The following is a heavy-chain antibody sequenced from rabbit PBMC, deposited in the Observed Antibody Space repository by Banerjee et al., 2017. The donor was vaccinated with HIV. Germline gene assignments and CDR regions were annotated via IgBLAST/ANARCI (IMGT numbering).Heavy chain of an antibody. V-gene: IGHV1S40*01. CDR2: IYAGSSVGT. J-gene: IGHJ4*01. CDR1: GFSFSSGYY. Sequence: QSLEESGGDLVKPGASLTLTCTASGFSFSSGYYMCWVRQAPGKGLEWIACIYAGSSVGTYYASWAKGRFTISKTSSTTVTLQMTSLTAADTATYFCARDYAGYAGYGYAYFNLWGPGTLVTVS. D-gene: IGHD6-1*01. CDR3: ARDYAGYAGYGYAYFNL.